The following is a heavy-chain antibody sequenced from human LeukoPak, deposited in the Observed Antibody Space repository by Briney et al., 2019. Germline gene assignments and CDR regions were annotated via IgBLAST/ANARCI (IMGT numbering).Heavy chain of an antibody. J-gene: IGHJ4*02. D-gene: IGHD2-15*01. V-gene: IGHV4-38-2*02. CDR1: GYSISSGYY. CDR2: IYHSGST. CDR3: ARVIYCSGGSCDRHYFDY. Sequence: SETLSLTCTVSGYSISSGYYWGRIRQPPGKGLEWIGSIYHSGSTYYNPSLESRVTISVDTSKNQFSLKLSSVTAADTAVYYCARVIYCSGGSCDRHYFDYWGQGTLVTVSS.